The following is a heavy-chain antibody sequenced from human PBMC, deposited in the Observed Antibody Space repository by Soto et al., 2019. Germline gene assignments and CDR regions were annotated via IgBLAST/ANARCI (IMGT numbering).Heavy chain of an antibody. V-gene: IGHV1-18*04. CDR2: ISAYNGNT. Sequence: GSVKVSCKASGYTFTSYGISWVRQAPGQGLEWMGWISAYNGNTNYAQKLQGRVTMTTDTSTSTAYMELRSLRSDDTAVYYCARDYYDSSGYYRWYYGMDVWGQGTTVTVSS. J-gene: IGHJ6*02. D-gene: IGHD3-22*01. CDR3: ARDYYDSSGYYRWYYGMDV. CDR1: GYTFTSYG.